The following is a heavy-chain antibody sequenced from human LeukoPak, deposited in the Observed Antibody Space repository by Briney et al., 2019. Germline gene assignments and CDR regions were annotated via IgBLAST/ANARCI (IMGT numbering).Heavy chain of an antibody. J-gene: IGHJ6*03. CDR2: ISSSSSTI. CDR3: ARVYRVDTYYYYYMDV. Sequence: GGSLRLSCAASGFTFSSSAMSWVRQAPGKGLEWVSYISSSSSTIYYADSVKGRFTISRDNSKNTLYLQMNSLRAEDTAVYYCARVYRVDTYYYYYMDVWGKGTTVTISS. CDR1: GFTFSSSA. V-gene: IGHV3-48*01. D-gene: IGHD3-16*02.